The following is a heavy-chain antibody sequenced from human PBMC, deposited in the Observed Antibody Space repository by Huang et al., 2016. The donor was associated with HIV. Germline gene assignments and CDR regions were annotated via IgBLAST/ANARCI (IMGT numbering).Heavy chain of an antibody. D-gene: IGHD3-22*01. V-gene: IGHV1-69*13. CDR1: GGTFNTYA. CDR3: ARPHYYDSSGYHWYFDL. Sequence: QVQLVQSGAEVKKPGSSVRVSCKASGGTFNTYAITWVRQAPGKGLGGMGGIIPSFAAAHYVQKFQDRVTITADEATSTTYMERSSLRSEDTAGYYCARPHYYDSSGYHWYFDLWGRGTLVTVSS. CDR2: IIPSFAAA. J-gene: IGHJ2*01.